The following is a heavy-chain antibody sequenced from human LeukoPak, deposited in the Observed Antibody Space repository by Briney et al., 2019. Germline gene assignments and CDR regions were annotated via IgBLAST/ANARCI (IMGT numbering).Heavy chain of an antibody. CDR1: GYRFINYW. CDR2: IFPDDSDT. J-gene: IGHJ4*02. V-gene: IGHV5-51*01. D-gene: IGHD2-2*01. CDR3: AIGGDSTTSCYRCFNY. Sequence: GESLKISCKGSGYRFINYWIGWVRQMPGKGLEWMGIIFPDDSDTRYSPSLQGQVTISADKSISTAYLQWSSLKASDTAMYYCAIGGDSTTSCYRCFNYWGQGTLVTVSS.